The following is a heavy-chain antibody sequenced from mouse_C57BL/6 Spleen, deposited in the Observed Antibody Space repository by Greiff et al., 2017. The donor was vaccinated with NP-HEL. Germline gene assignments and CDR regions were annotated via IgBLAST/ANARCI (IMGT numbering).Heavy chain of an antibody. Sequence: EVKLMESGGGLVKPGGSLKLSCAASGFTFSSYAMSWVRQTPEKRLEWVATISDGGSYTYYPDNVKGRFTISRDNAKNNLYLQMSHLKSEDTAMYYCAIAGGYDYAWVAYLGQGTLVTVSA. CDR2: ISDGGSYT. V-gene: IGHV5-4*03. J-gene: IGHJ3*01. D-gene: IGHD2-4*01. CDR3: AIAGGYDYAWVAY. CDR1: GFTFSSYA.